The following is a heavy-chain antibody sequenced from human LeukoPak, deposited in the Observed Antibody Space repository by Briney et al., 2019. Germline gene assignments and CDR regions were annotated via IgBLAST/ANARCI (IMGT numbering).Heavy chain of an antibody. CDR2: IHDTGST. Sequence: SETPSLTCTVSGGSISRSNWWSWVRQPPGKGLEWIGEIHDTGSTNYNPPLKSRVTMSLDKSKNQFSLNLNSVTAADTAVYYCATYYDILSGYTFDYWGQGTLVAVSS. D-gene: IGHD3-9*01. CDR3: ATYYDILSGYTFDY. CDR1: GGSISRSNW. J-gene: IGHJ4*02. V-gene: IGHV4-4*02.